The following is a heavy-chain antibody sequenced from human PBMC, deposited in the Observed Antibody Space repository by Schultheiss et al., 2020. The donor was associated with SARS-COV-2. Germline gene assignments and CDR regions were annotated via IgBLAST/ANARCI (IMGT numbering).Heavy chain of an antibody. V-gene: IGHV3-73*01. Sequence: GESLKISCAASGFSFSASAMHWVRQASGKGLEWVGRIRSKANSYATAYAASVKGRFIISRDDSKNTAYLQMNSLRAEDTAVYYCAKTSLTYDSIAYYLDWGQGTLVTVSS. CDR3: AKTSLTYDSIAYYLD. CDR2: IRSKANSYAT. CDR1: GFSFSASA. J-gene: IGHJ4*02. D-gene: IGHD3-22*01.